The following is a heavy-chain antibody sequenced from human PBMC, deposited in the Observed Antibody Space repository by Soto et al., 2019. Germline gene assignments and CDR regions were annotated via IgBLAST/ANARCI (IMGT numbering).Heavy chain of an antibody. CDR2: ISYDGSNK. Sequence: QVQLVESGGGVVQPGRSLRLSCAASGFTISSYGMHWVRQAPGKGLEWVAVISYDGSNKYYADSVKGRFTISRDNSKNTLYLQMNSLRAEDTAVYYCAKDKWRAGTTPGYWGQGTLVTVSS. CDR3: AKDKWRAGTTPGY. J-gene: IGHJ4*02. V-gene: IGHV3-30*18. D-gene: IGHD1-7*01. CDR1: GFTISSYG.